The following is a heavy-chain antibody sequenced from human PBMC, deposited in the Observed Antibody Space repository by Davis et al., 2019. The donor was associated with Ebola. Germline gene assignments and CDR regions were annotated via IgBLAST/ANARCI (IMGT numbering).Heavy chain of an antibody. CDR1: GGSIISSSSY. D-gene: IGHD3-22*01. J-gene: IGHJ6*04. CDR3: ARGSRITMIVVSRLGGMDV. Sequence: SETLSLTCTVSGGSIISSSSYWGWIRQPPRKGLEWIGSIYYSGITYYNPSLKSRVTISVDTSKNQFSLKLSSVTAADTAVYYCARGSRITMIVVSRLGGMDVWGKGTTVTVSS. V-gene: IGHV4-39*07. CDR2: IYYSGIT.